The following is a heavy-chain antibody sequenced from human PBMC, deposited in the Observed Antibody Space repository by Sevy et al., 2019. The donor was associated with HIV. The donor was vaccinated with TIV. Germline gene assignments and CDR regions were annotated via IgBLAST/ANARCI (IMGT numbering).Heavy chain of an antibody. Sequence: GGSLRLSCAASGFTFSDAWMSWVRQAPGKGLEWVGHIKSKTDGGTTDYAAPVKGRFIISRDDSKNTLYLQMNSLKTEDTAVYYCTKDLGDYFDSSGPKWGQGTMVTVSS. D-gene: IGHD3-22*01. CDR3: TKDLGDYFDSSGPK. J-gene: IGHJ3*01. CDR1: GFTFSDAW. CDR2: IKSKTDGGTT. V-gene: IGHV3-15*01.